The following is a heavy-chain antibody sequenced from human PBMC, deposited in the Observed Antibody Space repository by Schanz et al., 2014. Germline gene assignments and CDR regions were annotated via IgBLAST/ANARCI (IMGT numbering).Heavy chain of an antibody. CDR2: IIPSLGLA. J-gene: IGHJ4*02. D-gene: IGHD4-17*01. Sequence: QVQLVQSGAELRKPGASVKVSCKASGYTFISYGIKWVRQAPGQGLEWMGRIIPSLGLAKYEQKFQDKVTITADKSTSTAYMELSSLRSEDTAVYYCARGYGDSPTDFWGQGTLVTVSS. V-gene: IGHV1-69*09. CDR1: GYTFISYG. CDR3: ARGYGDSPTDF.